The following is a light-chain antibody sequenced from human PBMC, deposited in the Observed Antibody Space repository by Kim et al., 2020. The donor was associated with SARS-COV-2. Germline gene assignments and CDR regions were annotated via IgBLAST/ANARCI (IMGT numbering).Light chain of an antibody. Sequence: DIQLTQSPSFLSGSVGDRVTITCRASQGISSYLVWYQQKPGKAPKLLIYAASTLQSGVPSRFRGRGSGTEFTLTISSLQPEDFATYYCQQLNNYPFTFGPGTEVDIK. V-gene: IGKV1-9*01. CDR1: QGISSY. CDR3: QQLNNYPFT. J-gene: IGKJ3*01. CDR2: AAS.